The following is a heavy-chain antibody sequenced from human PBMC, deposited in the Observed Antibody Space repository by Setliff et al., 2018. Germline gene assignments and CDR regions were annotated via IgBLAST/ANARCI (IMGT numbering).Heavy chain of an antibody. CDR3: ATDGPVLNGDYIS. V-gene: IGHV4-39*07. D-gene: IGHD3-10*01. CDR2: IYQNGIT. CDR1: GASISTTYYY. Sequence: PSETLSLTCSVSGASISTTYYYWDWIRQSPEKGLEWIGTIYQNGITYYNPSVKSRVTISVDKSKNQFSLSLGSVTAEDTAVYYCATDGPVLNGDYISWGQGTLVTVSS. J-gene: IGHJ5*02.